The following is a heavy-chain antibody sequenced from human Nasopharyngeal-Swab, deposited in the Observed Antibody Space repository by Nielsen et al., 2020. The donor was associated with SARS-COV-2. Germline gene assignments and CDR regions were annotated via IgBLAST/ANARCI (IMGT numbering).Heavy chain of an antibody. CDR1: GFTFSSYA. CDR3: TTTRPFEVLLWFGGMDV. D-gene: IGHD3-10*01. J-gene: IGHJ6*02. V-gene: IGHV3-30-3*01. Sequence: GASLKISCAASGFTFSSYAMHWVRQAPGKGLEWVAVISYDGSNKYYADSVKGRFTISRDNSKNTLYLQMNSLRAEDTAVYYCTTTRPFEVLLWFGGMDVWGQGTTVTVSS. CDR2: ISYDGSNK.